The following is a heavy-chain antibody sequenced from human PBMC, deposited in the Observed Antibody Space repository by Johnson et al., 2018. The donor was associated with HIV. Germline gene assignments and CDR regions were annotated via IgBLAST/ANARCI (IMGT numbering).Heavy chain of an antibody. Sequence: QVQLVESGGGVVQPGGSLRLSCAASGFSFSTYDLHWVRQAPGKGLEWVAVISYDGSNKYYADSVKGRFTISRDNSKNTLYLQMDGLRDEDTALYFCARDTYSSDACDIWGQGTMVTVSS. D-gene: IGHD5-18*01. CDR2: ISYDGSNK. V-gene: IGHV3-30*19. J-gene: IGHJ3*02. CDR3: ARDTYSSDACDI. CDR1: GFSFSTYD.